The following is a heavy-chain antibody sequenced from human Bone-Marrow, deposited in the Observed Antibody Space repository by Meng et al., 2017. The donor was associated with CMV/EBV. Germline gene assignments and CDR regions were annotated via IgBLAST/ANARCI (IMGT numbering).Heavy chain of an antibody. CDR2: ISYDGSNK. CDR3: ARVALEYYYGSGSLTDY. Sequence: GESPKISCAASGFTFSSYAMHWVRQAPGKGLEWVAVISYDGSNKYYADSVKGRFTISRDNSKNTLYLQMNSLRAEDTAVYYCARVALEYYYGSGSLTDYWGQGTLVTVSS. CDR1: GFTFSSYA. J-gene: IGHJ4*02. D-gene: IGHD3-10*01. V-gene: IGHV3-30*04.